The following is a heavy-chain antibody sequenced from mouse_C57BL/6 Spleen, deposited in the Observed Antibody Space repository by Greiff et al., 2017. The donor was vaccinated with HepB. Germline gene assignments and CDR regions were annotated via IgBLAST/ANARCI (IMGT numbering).Heavy chain of an antibody. V-gene: IGHV1-80*01. Sequence: VQLQQSGAELVKPGASVKISCKASGYAFSSYWMNWVKQRPGKGLEWIGQIYPGDGDTNYNGKFKGKATLTADISSSTAYMQLSSLTSEDSAVYFCARATVVAEFDYWGQGTTLTVSS. CDR3: ARATVVAEFDY. J-gene: IGHJ2*01. CDR1: GYAFSSYW. CDR2: IYPGDGDT. D-gene: IGHD1-1*01.